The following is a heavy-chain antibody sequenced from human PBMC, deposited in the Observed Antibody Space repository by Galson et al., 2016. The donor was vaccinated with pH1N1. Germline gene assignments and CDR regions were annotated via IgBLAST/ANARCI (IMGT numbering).Heavy chain of an antibody. CDR3: ARAIGSRSAY. CDR1: GFTFSNYW. V-gene: IGHV3-7*01. Sequence: SLRLSCAASGFTFSNYWMHWVRQVPGKGLEWVANIKEDGSETYYMGSVRGRFTISRDNAKNSLYLQMNSLRDEDTALYYCARAIGSRSAYWGQGTLVTVSS. CDR2: IKEDGSET. J-gene: IGHJ4*02. D-gene: IGHD3-16*02.